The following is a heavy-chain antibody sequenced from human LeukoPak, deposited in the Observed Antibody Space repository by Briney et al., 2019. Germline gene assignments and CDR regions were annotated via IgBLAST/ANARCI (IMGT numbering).Heavy chain of an antibody. V-gene: IGHV4-39*01. Sequence: SETLSLTCTVSGGSISSSSYYWGWIRQPPGXXXXXXXSIYYSGSTYXXXSLXXRVTISVDTSKNQFSLKLSSVTAADTAVYYCARQQQLVVPGDDYWGQGTLVTVSS. CDR2: IYYSGST. J-gene: IGHJ4*02. D-gene: IGHD6-13*01. CDR3: ARQQQLVVPGDDY. CDR1: GGSISSSSYY.